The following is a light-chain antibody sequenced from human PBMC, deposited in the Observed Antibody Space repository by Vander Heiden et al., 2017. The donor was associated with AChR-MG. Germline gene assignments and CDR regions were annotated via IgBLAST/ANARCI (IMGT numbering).Light chain of an antibody. V-gene: IGLV3-1*01. CDR2: QAS. CDR1: KLGDKY. Sequence: SYELTQPPSVSVSPGQTASITCSGDKLGDKYACWYQQTPCPSPVLVIYQASKRPSGIPERFSGSNSGITATLTIGWTQAMDEAYYYCQAWDSSTVVFGGGTKLTVL. J-gene: IGLJ2*01. CDR3: QAWDSSTVV.